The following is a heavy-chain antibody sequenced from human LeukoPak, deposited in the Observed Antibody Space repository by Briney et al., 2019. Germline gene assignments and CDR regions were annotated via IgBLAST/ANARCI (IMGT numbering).Heavy chain of an antibody. D-gene: IGHD3-3*01. Sequence: GGSLRLSCAASGFTFDDYAMHWVRQAPGKGLEWVSGISWNSGSIGYADSVKGRFTISRDNAKNSLYLQMNSLRAEDTALYYCAKGSSYDVYFDYWGQGTLVTVSS. CDR3: AKGSSYDVYFDY. CDR2: ISWNSGSI. CDR1: GFTFDDYA. J-gene: IGHJ4*02. V-gene: IGHV3-9*01.